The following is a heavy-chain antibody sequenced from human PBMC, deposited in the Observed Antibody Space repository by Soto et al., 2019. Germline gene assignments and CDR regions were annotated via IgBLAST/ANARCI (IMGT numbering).Heavy chain of an antibody. CDR2: ISSSTSHT. Sequence: QVQLVESGGGLVKPGGSLRLSCAVSGFTFRDYYMTWIRQAPGKGLEWVSYISSSTSHTNYADSVKGRFTISSDNAKNSLLLPRNRLRAEDTAVYYCARGRVAAADYFDFWGQGTLVTVSS. J-gene: IGHJ4*02. D-gene: IGHD2-2*01. CDR1: GFTFRDYY. CDR3: ARGRVAAADYFDF. V-gene: IGHV3-11*05.